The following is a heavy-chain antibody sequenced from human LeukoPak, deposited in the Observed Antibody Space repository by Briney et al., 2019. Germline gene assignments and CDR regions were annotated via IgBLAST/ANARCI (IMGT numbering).Heavy chain of an antibody. CDR1: GFSFSDHY. D-gene: IGHD1-1*01. CDR2: SRDKTHSYTT. Sequence: GGSLRLSCAVSGFSFSDHYMDWVRQAPGKGLEWVGRSRDKTHSYTTEYAASVKGRFTISRDDSRNSVYLHMNSLKTEDTAVYYCVRGRLFNSDWNPDYWGQGTLVTVSS. J-gene: IGHJ4*02. V-gene: IGHV3-72*01. CDR3: VRGRLFNSDWNPDY.